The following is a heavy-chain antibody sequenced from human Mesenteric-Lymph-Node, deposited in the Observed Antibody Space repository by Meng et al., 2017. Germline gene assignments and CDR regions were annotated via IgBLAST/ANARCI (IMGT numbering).Heavy chain of an antibody. V-gene: IGHV3-21*01. Sequence: GESLKISCAASGFTFSSYGMNWVRQAPGKGLEWVSSISSSSSYIYYADSVKGRFTISRDNSKNTLYLQMNSLRAEDTAVYYCARGYKGFDYWGQGTLVTVSS. CDR2: ISSSSSYI. CDR3: ARGYKGFDY. J-gene: IGHJ4*02. CDR1: GFTFSSYG. D-gene: IGHD5-18*01.